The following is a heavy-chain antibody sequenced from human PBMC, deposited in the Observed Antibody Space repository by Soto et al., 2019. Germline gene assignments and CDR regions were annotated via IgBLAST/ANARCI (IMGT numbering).Heavy chain of an antibody. CDR2: IKPVFGSP. Sequence: QVQLVQSGAEVKKPGSSVKVSCTTSGDTFSSYGINWVRLAPGQGLEWMGGIKPVFGSPVYARKFEGRLTMTADESTSTAYMQLSSLKSEDTAVYYCARAGGHCSSTSCVDFWGQGPLITVSS. CDR1: GDTFSSYG. CDR3: ARAGGHCSSTSCVDF. D-gene: IGHD2-2*01. V-gene: IGHV1-69*01. J-gene: IGHJ4*02.